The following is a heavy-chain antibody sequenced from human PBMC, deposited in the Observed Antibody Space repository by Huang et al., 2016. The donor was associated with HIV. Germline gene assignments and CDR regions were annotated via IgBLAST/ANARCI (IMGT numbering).Heavy chain of an antibody. D-gene: IGHD3-3*01. CDR3: ARQWTILEWLLGLDV. Sequence: QMQLQQRGAGLLKPSETLSLTCGVSGGSFTGNYLTWIRQAPGKGLEWIGEVNDSGATTSNPSLIDRVTISLDKSNRELSLNLRSVTAAYTAVYYCARQWTILEWLLGLDVWGQGTTVIVSS. CDR2: VNDSGAT. CDR1: GGSFTGNY. V-gene: IGHV4-34*02. J-gene: IGHJ6*02.